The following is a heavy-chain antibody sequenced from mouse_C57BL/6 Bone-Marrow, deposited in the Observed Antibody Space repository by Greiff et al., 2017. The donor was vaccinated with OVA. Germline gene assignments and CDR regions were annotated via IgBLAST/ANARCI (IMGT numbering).Heavy chain of an antibody. Sequence: DVKLQESGPGMVKPSQSLSLTCTVTGYSITSGYDWHWIRHFPGNKLEWMGYISYSGSTNYNPSLKSRISITHDTSKNHFFLKLNSVTTEDTATYYCARGGTTVVERGYYFDYWGQGTTLTVSS. CDR2: ISYSGST. CDR1: GYSITSGYD. J-gene: IGHJ2*01. D-gene: IGHD1-1*01. V-gene: IGHV3-1*01. CDR3: ARGGTTVVERGYYFDY.